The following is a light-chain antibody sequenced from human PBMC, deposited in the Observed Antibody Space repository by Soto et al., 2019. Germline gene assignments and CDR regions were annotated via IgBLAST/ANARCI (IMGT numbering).Light chain of an antibody. J-gene: IGKJ1*01. V-gene: IGKV1-5*03. CDR3: QQYNSDQWT. CDR1: QRISSW. CDR2: MAS. Sequence: DIQMTQSPSTLSASVGDRVTITCRASQRISSWLAWYQQKPGKAPKLLIHMASSLESGVPSRFSGSGSGTEFTLTISSLQPDDFATYYCQQYNSDQWTFGQGTKVEI.